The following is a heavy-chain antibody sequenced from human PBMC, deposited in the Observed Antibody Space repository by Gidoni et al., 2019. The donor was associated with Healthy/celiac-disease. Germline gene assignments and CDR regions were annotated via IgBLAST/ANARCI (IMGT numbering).Heavy chain of an antibody. D-gene: IGHD6-19*01. V-gene: IGHV3-30*04. CDR3: AKDYLSGRSGGWFDP. CDR1: GFTFSSYA. J-gene: IGHJ5*02. CDR2: ISYDGSNK. Sequence: QVQLVESGGGVVQPGRSLRLSCAASGFTFSSYAMHWVRQAPDKGLEWVAVISYDGSNKYYADSVKGRFTISRDNSKNTLYLQMNSLRAEDTAVYYCAKDYLSGRSGGWFDPWGQGTLVTVSS.